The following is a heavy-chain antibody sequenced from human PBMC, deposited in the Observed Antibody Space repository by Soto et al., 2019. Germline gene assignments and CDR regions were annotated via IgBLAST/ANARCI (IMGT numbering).Heavy chain of an antibody. CDR2: IIPIFGTA. CDR3: ARVPPEMAYYYYYGMDV. V-gene: IGHV1-69*12. CDR1: GGTFSSYA. Sequence: QVQLVQSGAEVKKPGSSVKVSCKASGGTFSSYAISWVRQAPGQGLEWMGGIIPIFGTANYAQKFQGRVTITAEESTSTAYMELSSLRSEDTAVYYCARVPPEMAYYYYYGMDVWGQGTTVTVSS. J-gene: IGHJ6*02.